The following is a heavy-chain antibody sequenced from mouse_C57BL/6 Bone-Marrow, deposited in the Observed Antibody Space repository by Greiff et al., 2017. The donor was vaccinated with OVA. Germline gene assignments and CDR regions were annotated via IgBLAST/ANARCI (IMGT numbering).Heavy chain of an antibody. D-gene: IGHD2-1*01. CDR3: ARSRDGNYVDYFDY. CDR2: IDPSDSET. V-gene: IGHV1-52*01. J-gene: IGHJ2*01. Sequence: VKLQQPGAELVRPGSSVKLSCKASGYTFTSYWMHWVKQRPIQGLEWIGNIDPSDSETHYNQKFKDKATLTVDKSSSTAYMQLSSLTSEDSAVYYCARSRDGNYVDYFDYWGQGTTLTVSS. CDR1: GYTFTSYW.